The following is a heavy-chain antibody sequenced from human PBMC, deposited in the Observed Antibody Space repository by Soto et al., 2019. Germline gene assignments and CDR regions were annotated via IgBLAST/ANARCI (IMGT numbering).Heavy chain of an antibody. CDR3: ARVEYYDSSGYPIFDY. J-gene: IGHJ4*02. CDR1: GYTFTSYG. CDR2: ISAYNGNT. Sequence: ASVKVSCKASGYTFTSYGISWVRQAPGQGLEWVGWISAYNGNTNYAQKLQGRVTMTTDTSTSTAYMELRSLRSDDTAVYYCARVEYYDSSGYPIFDYWGQGTLVTVSS. D-gene: IGHD3-22*01. V-gene: IGHV1-18*01.